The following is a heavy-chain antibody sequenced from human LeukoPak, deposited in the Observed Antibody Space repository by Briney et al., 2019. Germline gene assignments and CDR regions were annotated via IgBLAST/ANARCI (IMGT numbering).Heavy chain of an antibody. D-gene: IGHD3-22*01. Sequence: ASVKVSCKASRGTFSKYAISWVRQAPGQGLEWMGRIIPILNITHYAQKFQGRVTIAADKSTSTAYMELSSLRSEDTAVYYCARDDDRAPEIDYWGQGTLVTVSS. J-gene: IGHJ4*02. CDR3: ARDDDRAPEIDY. V-gene: IGHV1-69*04. CDR1: RGTFSKYA. CDR2: IIPILNIT.